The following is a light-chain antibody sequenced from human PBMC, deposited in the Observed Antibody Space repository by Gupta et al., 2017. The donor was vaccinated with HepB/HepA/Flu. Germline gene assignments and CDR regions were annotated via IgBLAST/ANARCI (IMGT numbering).Light chain of an antibody. CDR2: GAS. CDR3: LQGDSLPVT. V-gene: IGKV1-39*01. Sequence: DIQMTQAPSSLSASVGDRVTISCRASQNIVTYLIWYQQRPGKAPNLLIYGASRVQTGVPSRLSGSGSGTDFTMTSSRLQPEDWATDYCLQGDSLPVTFGQGTKLDIK. CDR1: QNIVTY. J-gene: IGKJ2*01.